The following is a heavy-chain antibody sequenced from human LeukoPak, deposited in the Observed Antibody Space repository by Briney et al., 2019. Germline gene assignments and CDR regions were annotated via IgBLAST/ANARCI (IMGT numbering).Heavy chain of an antibody. CDR2: IYTSRST. Sequence: SETLSLTCTVSGGSISSYYWSWIRQPAGQGLEWIGRIYTSRSTNYNPSLKSRVTMSVDTSKNQFSLKLSSVTAADTAVYYCAAVLLWFGESINWFDPWGQGTLVTVSS. D-gene: IGHD3-10*01. J-gene: IGHJ5*02. V-gene: IGHV4-4*07. CDR3: AAVLLWFGESINWFDP. CDR1: GGSISSYY.